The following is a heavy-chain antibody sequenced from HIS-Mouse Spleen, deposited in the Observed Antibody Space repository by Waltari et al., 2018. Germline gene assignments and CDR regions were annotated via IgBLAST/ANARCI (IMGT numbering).Heavy chain of an antibody. Sequence: QLQLQESGPGLVKPSETLSLTCTVSGGSISSSSYYWGWIRQPPGKGLEWIGNIYYSGRTYYNPAPKSRVTISVETSKNQFSLKLSSVTAADTAVYYCAREIPYSSSWYDWYFDLWGRGTLVTVSS. CDR2: IYYSGRT. J-gene: IGHJ2*01. CDR1: GGSISSSSYY. V-gene: IGHV4-39*07. CDR3: AREIPYSSSWYDWYFDL. D-gene: IGHD6-13*01.